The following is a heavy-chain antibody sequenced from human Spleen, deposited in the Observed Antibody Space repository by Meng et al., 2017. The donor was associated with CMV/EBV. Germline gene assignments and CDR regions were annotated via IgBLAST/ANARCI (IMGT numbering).Heavy chain of an antibody. CDR3: ASLPTGTANYYYYGMDV. J-gene: IGHJ6*02. D-gene: IGHD1-7*01. V-gene: IGHV3-21*01. CDR2: ISSSSSYI. Sequence: GESLKISCAASGFTFSSYSMNWVRQAPGKGLEWVSSISSSSSYIYYADSVKGRFTISRDNAKNSLYLQMNSLRAEDTAVYYCASLPTGTANYYYYGMDVWGQGTTVTVSS. CDR1: GFTFSSYS.